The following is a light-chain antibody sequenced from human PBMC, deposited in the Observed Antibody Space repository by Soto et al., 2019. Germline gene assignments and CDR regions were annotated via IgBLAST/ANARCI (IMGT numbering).Light chain of an antibody. CDR3: VSFAGGTYV. V-gene: IGLV2-8*01. CDR1: SSDVGAYIF. J-gene: IGLJ1*01. Sequence: QSVLTQPPSASGSPGQSVTISCTGTSSDVGAYIFVSWYQQHPGKAPKLMVYDVNRRPPGVPDRFFGSKSGNTASLTVSGLQAEDEADYHCVSFAGGTYVFGTGTKLTVL. CDR2: DVN.